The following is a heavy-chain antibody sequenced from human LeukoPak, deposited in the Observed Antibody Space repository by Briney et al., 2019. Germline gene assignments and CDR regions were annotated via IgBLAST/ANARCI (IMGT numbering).Heavy chain of an antibody. Sequence: GGSLRLSCAASGFTFTNYGMHWVRQAPGKGLEWVAVIWYDGSIKYYADSVKGRFTISRDNSKNTLYLQMNSLRAEDTAVYYCARAYYYDTSAPPDYWGQGTLVTVSS. CDR1: GFTFTNYG. CDR2: IWYDGSIK. V-gene: IGHV3-33*01. J-gene: IGHJ4*02. D-gene: IGHD3-22*01. CDR3: ARAYYYDTSAPPDY.